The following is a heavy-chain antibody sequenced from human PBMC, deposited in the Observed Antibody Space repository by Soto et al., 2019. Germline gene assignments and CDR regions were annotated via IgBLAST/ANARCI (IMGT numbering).Heavy chain of an antibody. J-gene: IGHJ4*02. CDR1: GFTFSNHG. CDR2: IWYYGSNR. CDR3: ARDWDNGLEY. V-gene: IGHV3-33*01. Sequence: QVQLVESGGGVVQPGRSLRLSCVATGFTFSNHGMHWVRQAPGKGLEWVAYIWYYGSNRNHADSVKGRFTISRDDSRRTLYLQMNSLRADDTAVYYCARDWDNGLEYWGQGTLVTVSS. D-gene: IGHD1-26*01.